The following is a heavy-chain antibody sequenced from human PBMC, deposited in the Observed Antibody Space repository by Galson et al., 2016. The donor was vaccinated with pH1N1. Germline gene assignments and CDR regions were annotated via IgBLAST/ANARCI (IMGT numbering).Heavy chain of an antibody. CDR1: GFSVSSNY. CDR3: AGGPQHALYSDRGSYFAY. CDR2: LYSGGST. J-gene: IGHJ4*02. Sequence: SLRLSCAASGFSVSSNYVTWVRQAPGKGLEWASVLYSGGSTYYADSVRGRFTISRDYPKNTVFLQMNSLGAEETAVYYCAGGPQHALYSDRGSYFAYWGQGILVTVSS. V-gene: IGHV3-66*02. D-gene: IGHD4-17*01.